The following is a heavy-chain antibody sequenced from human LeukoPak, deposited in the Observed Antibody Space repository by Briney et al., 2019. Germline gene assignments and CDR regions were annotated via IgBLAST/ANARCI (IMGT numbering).Heavy chain of an antibody. V-gene: IGHV1-18*01. CDR1: GYTFTSYG. CDR2: ISAYNGNA. J-gene: IGHJ6*03. D-gene: IGHD5-18*01. Sequence: ASVKGSCKASGYTFTSYGISWVRQAPGHGREWMGGISAYNGNANYAQTLNGRVTMSTDTSTSTAYMELRSLRSDDTAVYYCARGRGYSYGYVGYYYYYYIDVWGKGTTVTVSS. CDR3: ARGRGYSYGYVGYYYYYYIDV.